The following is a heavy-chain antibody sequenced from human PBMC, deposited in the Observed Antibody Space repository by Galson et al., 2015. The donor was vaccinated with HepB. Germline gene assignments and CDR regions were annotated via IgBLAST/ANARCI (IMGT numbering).Heavy chain of an antibody. CDR1: GFTFSSYG. CDR3: ARDYVPYCSSTSCYTHYYGMDV. CDR2: IWYDGSNK. Sequence: SLRLSCAASGFTFSSYGMHWVRQAPGKGLEWVAVIWYDGSNKYYADSVKGRFTISRDNSKNTLYLQMNSLRAEDTAVYYCARDYVPYCSSTSCYTHYYGMDVWGQGTTVTVSS. D-gene: IGHD2-2*02. V-gene: IGHV3-33*01. J-gene: IGHJ6*02.